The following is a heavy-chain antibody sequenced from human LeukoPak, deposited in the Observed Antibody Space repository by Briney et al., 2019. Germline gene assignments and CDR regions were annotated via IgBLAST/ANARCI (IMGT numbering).Heavy chain of an antibody. J-gene: IGHJ4*02. CDR2: IIPILGIA. D-gene: IGHD4-17*01. CDR3: ASGYGDYARYFDY. CDR1: GYTFTSYS. Sequence: ASVNVSCKASGYTFTSYSISWVRQAPGQGLEWMGRIIPILGIANYAQKFQGRVTITADKSTSTAYMELSSLRSEDTAVYYCASGYGDYARYFDYWGQGTLVTVSS. V-gene: IGHV1-69*02.